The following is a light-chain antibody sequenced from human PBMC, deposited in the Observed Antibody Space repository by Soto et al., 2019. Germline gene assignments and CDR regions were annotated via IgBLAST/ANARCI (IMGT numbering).Light chain of an antibody. Sequence: IQLTQSQSSLSASVGDSVTITCRARQGVSRYLSWYQQKPGRAPILLISAASTLQSGVPARFSGSGSGTDFTLSITSLQPEDFATYYCQQLNTYPVTFGGGTKVENK. CDR3: QQLNTYPVT. CDR2: AAS. V-gene: IGKV1-9*01. J-gene: IGKJ4*01. CDR1: QGVSRY.